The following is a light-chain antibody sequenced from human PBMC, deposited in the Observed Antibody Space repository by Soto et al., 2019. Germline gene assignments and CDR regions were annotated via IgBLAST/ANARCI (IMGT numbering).Light chain of an antibody. V-gene: IGKV1-5*01. CDR3: QQFSSYPLT. CDR2: DAS. Sequence: DIQLTQSPSAMSASVGDRVTITCRASQTISTWMAWYQQKPGKAPKLLVYDASTLQSGVASRFSGSGSGTKFTLTISRLEPEDFAVYYCQQFSSYPLTFGGGTKVDIK. J-gene: IGKJ4*01. CDR1: QTISTW.